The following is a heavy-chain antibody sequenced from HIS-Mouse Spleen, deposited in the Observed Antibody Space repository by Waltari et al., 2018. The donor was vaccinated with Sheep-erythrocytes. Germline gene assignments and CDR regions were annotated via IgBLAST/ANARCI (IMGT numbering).Heavy chain of an antibody. J-gene: IGHJ4*02. D-gene: IGHD7-27*01. Sequence: QVQLQESGPGLVKPSQTLSLTCTVSGGSISSGGYYWSWIRQHPGKGLEWIGYIYYSGRTSYTPPLKSRVTISVDTSKNQFSLKLSSVTAADTAVYYCARDRLGIFGYWGQGTLVTVSS. CDR2: IYYSGRT. CDR1: GGSISSGGYY. CDR3: ARDRLGIFGY. V-gene: IGHV4-31*03.